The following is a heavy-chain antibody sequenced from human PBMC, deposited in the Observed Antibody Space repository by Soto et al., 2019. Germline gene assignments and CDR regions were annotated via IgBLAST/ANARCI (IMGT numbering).Heavy chain of an antibody. CDR3: ARGVLRYVDWLQDYCDY. CDR2: MYYSGST. D-gene: IGHD3-9*01. CDR1: GGSISSYY. V-gene: IGHV4-59*01. J-gene: IGHJ4*02. Sequence: QVQLQESGPGLVKPSETLSLTCTVSGGSISSYYWSWIRQPPGKGLEWIGYMYYSGSTNYNPSLKSRVTISVDTCRPQVALKLCSVSGAGKAVSYCARGVLRYVDWLQDYCDYWGRGTLVTVSS.